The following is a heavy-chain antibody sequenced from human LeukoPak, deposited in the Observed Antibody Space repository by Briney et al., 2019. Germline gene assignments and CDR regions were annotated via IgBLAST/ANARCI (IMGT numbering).Heavy chain of an antibody. Sequence: ASVKVSCKVSGYTLTELSMHWVRQAPGKGLEWMGGFDPEDGETIYAQKFQGRVTMTEDTSTDTAYMELSSLRSEDTAVYYCARDKVVPAAIRPDAFDIWGQGTMVTVSS. CDR1: GYTLTELS. D-gene: IGHD2-2*02. J-gene: IGHJ3*02. CDR3: ARDKVVPAAIRPDAFDI. CDR2: FDPEDGET. V-gene: IGHV1-24*01.